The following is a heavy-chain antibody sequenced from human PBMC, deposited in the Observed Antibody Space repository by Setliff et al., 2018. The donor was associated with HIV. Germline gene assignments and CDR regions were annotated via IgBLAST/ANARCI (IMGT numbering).Heavy chain of an antibody. V-gene: IGHV3-33*08. J-gene: IGHJ4*02. CDR2: IWFDGSNK. Sequence: PGGSLRLSCAASGFTFSDYNMHWVRQAPGTGLEWVAVIWFDGSNKYHSDSVKGRFTISRDNSKNTLYLEMNRLRIDDTAVYYCARLSRPRLPTAGTGLGYWGQGTLVTVSS. CDR1: GFTFSDYN. CDR3: ARLSRPRLPTAGTGLGY. D-gene: IGHD6-13*01.